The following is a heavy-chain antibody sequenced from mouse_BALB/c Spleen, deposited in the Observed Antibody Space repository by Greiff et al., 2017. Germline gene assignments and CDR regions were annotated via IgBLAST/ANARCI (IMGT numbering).Heavy chain of an antibody. CDR1: GFTFTDYY. CDR2: IRNKANGYTT. Sequence: EVQGVESGGGLVQPGGSLRLSCATSGFTFTDYYMSWVRQPPGKALEWLGFIRNKANGYTTEYSASVKGRFTISRDNSQSILYLQMNTLRAEDSATYYCARVRGMDYWGQGTSVTVSS. V-gene: IGHV7-3*02. D-gene: IGHD3-1*01. J-gene: IGHJ4*01. CDR3: ARVRGMDY.